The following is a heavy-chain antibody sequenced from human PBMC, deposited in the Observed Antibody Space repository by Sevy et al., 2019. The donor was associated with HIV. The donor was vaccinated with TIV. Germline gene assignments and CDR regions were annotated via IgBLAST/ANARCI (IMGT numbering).Heavy chain of an antibody. V-gene: IGHV7-4-1*02. CDR3: ARGTLLRYFDWSYRYNWFDP. CDR1: GYTFTSYA. D-gene: IGHD3-9*01. CDR2: INTNTGNP. Sequence: ASVKVSCKASGYTFTSYAMNWVRQAPGQGLEWMGWINTNTGNPTYAQGFTGRFVFSLDTSVSTAYLQISSLKAEDTAVYYCARGTLLRYFDWSYRYNWFDPWGQRTLVTVSS. J-gene: IGHJ5*02.